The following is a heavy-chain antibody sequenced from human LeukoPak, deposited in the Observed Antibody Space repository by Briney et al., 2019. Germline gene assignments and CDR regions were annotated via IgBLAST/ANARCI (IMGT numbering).Heavy chain of an antibody. D-gene: IGHD3-22*01. CDR2: ISGSGGKT. V-gene: IGHV3-23*01. J-gene: IGHJ6*02. Sequence: GGSLRLSCAASGFTFSSNAMSWVRQAPGKGLEWVSAISGSGGKTFYADSVKGRFTISRDNSKNTLYLQMNSLRAEDTAVYYCAKDRGFYDSSGYYYAYYYGMDVWGQGTTVTVSS. CDR3: AKDRGFYDSSGYYYAYYYGMDV. CDR1: GFTFSSNA.